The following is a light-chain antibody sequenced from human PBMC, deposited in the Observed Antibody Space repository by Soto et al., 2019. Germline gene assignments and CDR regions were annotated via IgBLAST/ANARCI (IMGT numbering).Light chain of an antibody. V-gene: IGLV1-40*01. CDR2: GNS. Sequence: QSVLTQPPSVSGAPGQRVTISCTGSSSNIGAGYDVHWYQQLPGTAPKLLIYGNSNRPSGVPDRFSGSKSGTSASLAITGLQAEDEADYSCQSYDGSLSGWVFGGGTKLTVL. J-gene: IGLJ3*02. CDR1: SSNIGAGYD. CDR3: QSYDGSLSGWV.